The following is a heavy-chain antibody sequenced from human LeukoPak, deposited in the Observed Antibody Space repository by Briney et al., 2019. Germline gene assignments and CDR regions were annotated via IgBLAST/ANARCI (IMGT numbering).Heavy chain of an antibody. J-gene: IGHJ4*02. Sequence: GGSLRLSCAASGFTFSSYGMSWVRQAPGKGLEWVSGISGSGGSTYYADSVKGRFTISRDNSKNTLYLQMNSLRAEDTAVYYCAKNRVIAALAFDYWGQGTLVTVSS. CDR3: AKNRVIAALAFDY. CDR2: ISGSGGST. CDR1: GFTFSSYG. V-gene: IGHV3-23*01. D-gene: IGHD6-13*01.